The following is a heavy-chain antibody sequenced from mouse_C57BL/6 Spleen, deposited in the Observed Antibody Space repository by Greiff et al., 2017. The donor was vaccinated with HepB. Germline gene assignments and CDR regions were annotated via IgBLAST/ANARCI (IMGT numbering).Heavy chain of an antibody. D-gene: IGHD2-4*01. V-gene: IGHV1-82*01. CDR2: IYPGDGDT. CDR3: ARSYYDSSYAMDY. Sequence: VKLQESGPELVKPGASVKISCKASGYAFSSSWMNWVKQRPGKGLEWIGRIYPGDGDTNYNGKFKGKATLTADKSSSTAYMQLSSLTSEDSAVYFCARSYYDSSYAMDYWGQGTSVTVSS. CDR1: GYAFSSSW. J-gene: IGHJ4*01.